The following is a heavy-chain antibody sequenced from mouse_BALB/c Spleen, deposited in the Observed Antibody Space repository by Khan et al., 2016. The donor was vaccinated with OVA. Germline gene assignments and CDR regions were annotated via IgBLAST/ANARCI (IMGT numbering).Heavy chain of an antibody. Sequence: EVQLQESGPGLVKPSQSLSLTCTVTGYSITSDYAWNWIRQFPGNKLEWMGYISYSGSTSYNPSLKSRISITRDTSKNQFFLQLNSVTTEETATYYCARRGDGYYGAMDYWGQGTSVTVSS. V-gene: IGHV3-2*02. J-gene: IGHJ4*01. CDR2: ISYSGST. CDR3: ARRGDGYYGAMDY. CDR1: GYSITSDYA. D-gene: IGHD2-3*01.